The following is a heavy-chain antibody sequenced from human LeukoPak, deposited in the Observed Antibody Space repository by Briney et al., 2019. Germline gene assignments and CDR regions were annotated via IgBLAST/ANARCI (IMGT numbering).Heavy chain of an antibody. J-gene: IGHJ4*02. CDR2: IYSHGKT. CDR1: GFIVSSSH. Sequence: PGGSLRLSCAASGFIVSSSHMSWIRQAPGKGLEWVSLIYSHGKTHYADSVKGRFTISRDTSKNTLYLQMHSLKAEDTAVYYCVRADNGFDHWGQGALVTVSS. D-gene: IGHD1-14*01. CDR3: VRADNGFDH. V-gene: IGHV3-53*01.